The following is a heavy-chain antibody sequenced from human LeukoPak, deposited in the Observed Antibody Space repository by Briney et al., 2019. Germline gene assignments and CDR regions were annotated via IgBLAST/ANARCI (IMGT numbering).Heavy chain of an antibody. J-gene: IGHJ3*02. CDR1: GFTFSGYW. Sequence: PGGSLRLPCAAYGFTFSGYWMTWVRQAPGKGLEWVSSISSSSSYIYYADSVKGRFTISRDNAKNSLYLQMNSLRAEDTAMYYCASDLVVADAFDIWGQGTMVTVSS. D-gene: IGHD2-2*01. V-gene: IGHV3-21*01. CDR2: ISSSSSYI. CDR3: ASDLVVADAFDI.